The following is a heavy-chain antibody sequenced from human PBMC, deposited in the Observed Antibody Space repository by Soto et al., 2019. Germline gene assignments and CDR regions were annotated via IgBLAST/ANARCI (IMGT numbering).Heavy chain of an antibody. J-gene: IGHJ5*02. Sequence: SETLSLTCAVSGGSISSDDWWTWVRQTPGKGLGWIGEIYHSGTTNYNPSLMSRVTIAVDKAKSQFSLRLDSVTAADTAVYYCARSDCYGVCRGKWLDPWGQGIMVTVYS. CDR3: ARSDCYGVCRGKWLDP. CDR2: IYHSGTT. V-gene: IGHV4-4*02. CDR1: GGSISSDDW. D-gene: IGHD2-21*02.